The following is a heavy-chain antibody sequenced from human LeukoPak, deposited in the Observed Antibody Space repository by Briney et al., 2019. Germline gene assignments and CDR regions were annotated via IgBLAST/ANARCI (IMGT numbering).Heavy chain of an antibody. J-gene: IGHJ3*02. V-gene: IGHV1-8*03. Sequence: ASVKVSCKASGYTFTSYDINWVRQATGQGLEWMGWMNPNSGNTGYAQKFQGRVTITRNTSISTAYMELSSLRSEDTAVYYCARERYCSTTSCYPDAFDIWGQGTMVTVSS. CDR2: MNPNSGNT. CDR3: ARERYCSTTSCYPDAFDI. CDR1: GYTFTSYD. D-gene: IGHD2-2*01.